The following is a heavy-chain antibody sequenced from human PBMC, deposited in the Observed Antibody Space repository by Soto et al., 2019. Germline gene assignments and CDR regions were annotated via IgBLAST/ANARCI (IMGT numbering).Heavy chain of an antibody. CDR3: ARGGHVVVVTAAFDY. CDR2: VNPSGGHT. Sequence: QVQLMQSGAEVKKPGASVKVSCKASGDTFTNYYIHWVRQAPGQGLEWMGTVNPSGGHTTYSQNCLGRVTXTXEXSPXTIYMERTSLTSVDTAVDYCARGGHVVVVTAAFDYWGQETLITASS. V-gene: IGHV1-46*01. CDR1: GDTFTNYY. J-gene: IGHJ4*02. D-gene: IGHD2-21*02.